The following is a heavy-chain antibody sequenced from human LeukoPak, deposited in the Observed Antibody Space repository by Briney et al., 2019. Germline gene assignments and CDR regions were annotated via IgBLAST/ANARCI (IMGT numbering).Heavy chain of an antibody. CDR3: AVDCSSPSCYGQSAFDI. CDR2: NSTGGDRA. D-gene: IGHD2-2*01. Sequence: GGSLRLSCAASGFTFSNYAMDWVRQAPGEGLEWVSVNSTGGDRAYYADSVKGRFTTSRDNSRNTLYLQLNSLRAEDTAIYYCAVDCSSPSCYGQSAFDIWGQGTMVTVSS. V-gene: IGHV3-23*01. J-gene: IGHJ3*02. CDR1: GFTFSNYA.